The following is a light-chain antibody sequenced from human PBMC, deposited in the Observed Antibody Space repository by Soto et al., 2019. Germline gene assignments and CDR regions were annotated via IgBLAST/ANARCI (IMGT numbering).Light chain of an antibody. CDR2: SDS. CDR1: NIGSKA. J-gene: IGLJ1*01. CDR3: QVWDSATDPYV. V-gene: IGLV3-12*02. Sequence: SYELPHPHSVSVATAQMARITCGGSNIGSKAVQWYQQKPGQDPVLVIYSDSNRPSGIPERFSGSDPGNTATLTVSGIGAGDEADYYCQVWDSATDPYVFGTGTKVTVL.